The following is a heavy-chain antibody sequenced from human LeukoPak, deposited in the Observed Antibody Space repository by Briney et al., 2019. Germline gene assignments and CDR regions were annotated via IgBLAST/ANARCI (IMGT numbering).Heavy chain of an antibody. CDR1: GGSINTGDYY. Sequence: SQTLSLTCTVSGGSINTGDYYWHWIRQHPGKGLEWIGYIYYGGTTSYNPSLKSRLIISLDTSNNQFSLRVNSATAADTAVYFCARDLVNYYGSGTYVHGFDVWGQGTMVKVSA. J-gene: IGHJ3*01. D-gene: IGHD3-10*01. CDR2: IYYGGTT. CDR3: ARDLVNYYGSGTYVHGFDV. V-gene: IGHV4-31*03.